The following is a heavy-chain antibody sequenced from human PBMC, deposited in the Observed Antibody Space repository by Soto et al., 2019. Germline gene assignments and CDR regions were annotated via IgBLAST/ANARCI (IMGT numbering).Heavy chain of an antibody. V-gene: IGHV3-43*01. CDR2: ISWDGGST. Sequence: EVQLVESGGVVVQPGGSLRLSCAASGFTFDDYTMHWVRQAPGKGLEWVSLISWDGGSTYYADSVKGRFTISRDNSKNSLYLQMNSLRTEETALYYCAKDKTHYFDYWGQGTLVTVSS. J-gene: IGHJ4*02. CDR1: GFTFDDYT. CDR3: AKDKTHYFDY.